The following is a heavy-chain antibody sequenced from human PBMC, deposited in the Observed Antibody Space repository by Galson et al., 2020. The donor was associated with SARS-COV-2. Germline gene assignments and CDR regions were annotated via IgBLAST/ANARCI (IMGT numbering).Heavy chain of an antibody. D-gene: IGHD3-3*01. J-gene: IGHJ6*04. Sequence: SETLSLTCTVSGGSISSSSYYWGWIRQPPGKGLEWIGSIYYSGSTYYNPSLKSRVTISVDTSKNQFSLKLSSVTAADTAVYYCASFWSGLYYYYGMDVWGKGTTVTVSS. CDR1: GGSISSSSYY. CDR3: ASFWSGLYYYYGMDV. V-gene: IGHV4-39*01. CDR2: IYYSGST.